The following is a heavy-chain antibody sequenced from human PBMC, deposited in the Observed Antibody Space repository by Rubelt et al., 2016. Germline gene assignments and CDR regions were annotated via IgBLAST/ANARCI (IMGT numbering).Heavy chain of an antibody. J-gene: IGHJ4*02. V-gene: IGHV2-5*02. D-gene: IGHD3-10*01. CDR3: AHRITMVPVDY. Sequence: QITLKESGPTLVKPTQTLTLTCTFSGFSLSTSGVGVGWIRQPPGKALEWLALIYWDDDKRYSPSLKSRLTITKDTSKNQVVPTMTNMDTVDTATYYCAHRITMVPVDYWGQGTLVTVSS. CDR1: GFSLSTSGVG. CDR2: IYWDDDK.